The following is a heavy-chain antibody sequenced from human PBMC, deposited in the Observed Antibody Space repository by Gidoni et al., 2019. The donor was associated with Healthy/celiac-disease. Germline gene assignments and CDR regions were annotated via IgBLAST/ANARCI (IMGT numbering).Heavy chain of an antibody. CDR2: IYSGGST. CDR3: ARDQPAIVVVPAARGDAFDI. V-gene: IGHV3-66*01. J-gene: IGHJ3*02. CDR1: GFTVRSNY. D-gene: IGHD2-2*01. Sequence: EVQLVESGGGLVQPGGSLRLSCAASGFTVRSNYMSWVRQAPGKGVEWVSVIYSGGSTYYSDSVKGRFTISRDNSKNTLYLQMNSLRAEDTAVYYCARDQPAIVVVPAARGDAFDIWGQGTMVTVSS.